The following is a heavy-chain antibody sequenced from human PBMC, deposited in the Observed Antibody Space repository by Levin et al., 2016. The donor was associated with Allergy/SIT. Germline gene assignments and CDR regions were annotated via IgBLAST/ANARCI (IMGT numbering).Heavy chain of an antibody. CDR2: IIPIFGIA. CDR3: ARGMFPGAHDAFDI. V-gene: IGHV1-69*17. D-gene: IGHD3-10*02. J-gene: IGHJ3*02. Sequence: WVRQAPGQGLEWMGGIIPIFGIANYAQKFQGRVTITADKSTSTAYMELSSLRSEDTAVYYCARGMFPGAHDAFDIWGQGTMVTVSS.